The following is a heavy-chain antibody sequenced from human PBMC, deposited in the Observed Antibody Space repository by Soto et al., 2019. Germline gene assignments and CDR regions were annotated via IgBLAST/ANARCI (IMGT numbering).Heavy chain of an antibody. V-gene: IGHV4-31*03. CDR3: ARGLSVTVFDN. J-gene: IGHJ4*02. CDR1: GGSISTGGYY. Sequence: QVQLQESGPGLVKPSQTLSLTCTVSGGSISTGGYYWTWIRQHPGKGLEWIGCIDYSGNNYYNPSLKNRDTISVDTSNNQFSLKLSSVTAAEAAVHYCARGLSVTVFDNWGQGTLVTVSS. CDR2: IDYSGNN.